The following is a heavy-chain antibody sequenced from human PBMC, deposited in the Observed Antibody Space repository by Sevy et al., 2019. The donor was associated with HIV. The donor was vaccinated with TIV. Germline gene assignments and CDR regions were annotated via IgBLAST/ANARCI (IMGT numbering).Heavy chain of an antibody. V-gene: IGHV3-7*01. J-gene: IGHJ5*02. D-gene: IGHD5-18*01. CDR2: IKPEGSEK. Sequence: GGSLRLACAASGFTFSNYWMSWVRQAPGKGLEWVANIKPEGSEKNYVDSVEGRFTISRDNAKNSLSLQMNSLRVEDTAVYYCARGHTGMATWGQGTLVTVSS. CDR1: GFTFSNYW. CDR3: ARGHTGMAT.